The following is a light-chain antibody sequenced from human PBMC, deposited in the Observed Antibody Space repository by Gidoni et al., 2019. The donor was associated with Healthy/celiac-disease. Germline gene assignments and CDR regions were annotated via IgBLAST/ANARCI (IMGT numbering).Light chain of an antibody. Sequence: QSVLTQPPSASGTPGQRVTISCSGSSSNIGTNTVNWYQQLPGTAPKLLIYSNNQRPSGVPDRFSGSKSGTSASLASSGLQSEDEADYYCAAWDDSLHGVVFGGGTKLTVL. V-gene: IGLV1-44*01. CDR3: AAWDDSLHGVV. CDR2: SNN. J-gene: IGLJ2*01. CDR1: SSNIGTNT.